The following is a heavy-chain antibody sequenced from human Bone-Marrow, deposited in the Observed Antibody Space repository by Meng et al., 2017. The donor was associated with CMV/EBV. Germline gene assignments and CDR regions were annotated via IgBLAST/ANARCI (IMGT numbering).Heavy chain of an antibody. D-gene: IGHD2-2*01. CDR1: GFTFSSYA. V-gene: IGHV3-23*01. Sequence: GGSLRLSCAASGFTFSSYAMSWVRQAPGKGLEWVSAMSGSGGSTYYADSVKGRFTISRDNSKTTLYPQMNSLRAEDTAVYYCAKDRGGYCSSTSCYWYFDYWGQGTLVTVYS. CDR2: MSGSGGST. CDR3: AKDRGGYCSSTSCYWYFDY. J-gene: IGHJ4*02.